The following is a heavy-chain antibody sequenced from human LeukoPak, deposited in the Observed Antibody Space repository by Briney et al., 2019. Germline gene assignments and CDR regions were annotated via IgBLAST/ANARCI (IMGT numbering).Heavy chain of an antibody. CDR2: IIPIFGTA. J-gene: IGHJ4*02. D-gene: IGHD4-11*01. Sequence: SVKVSCKASGGTFSSYAISWVRQAPGQGLEWMGGIIPIFGTANYAQKFQGRVTITTDESTSTAYMELSSLRSEDTAVYYCARGPADSYYFDYWGQGTLVRVSS. CDR3: ARGPADSYYFDY. V-gene: IGHV1-69*05. CDR1: GGTFSSYA.